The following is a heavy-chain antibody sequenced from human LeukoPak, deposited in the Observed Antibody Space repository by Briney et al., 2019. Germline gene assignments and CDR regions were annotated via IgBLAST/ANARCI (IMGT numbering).Heavy chain of an antibody. Sequence: PGGSLRLSCAASGFTFSSYWMHWVRQAPGKGLVWVSRINSDGGSTSYADSVKGRFTISRDNAKNTLYLQMNSLRAEDTAVYYCAREKAVYYGSGGFDYWGQGTLVTVSS. D-gene: IGHD3-10*01. CDR2: INSDGGST. V-gene: IGHV3-74*01. CDR3: AREKAVYYGSGGFDY. J-gene: IGHJ4*02. CDR1: GFTFSSYW.